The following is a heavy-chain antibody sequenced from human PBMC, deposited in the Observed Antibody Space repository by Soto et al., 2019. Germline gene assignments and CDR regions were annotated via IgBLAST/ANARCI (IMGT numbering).Heavy chain of an antibody. CDR2: INHDGSEQ. CDR1: GFSLRNYW. CDR3: ARDIGYSSFDY. V-gene: IGHV3-7*01. D-gene: IGHD2-15*01. J-gene: IGHJ4*02. Sequence: EVQLVESGGDWFQPGGSLRLSCAVSGFSLRNYWMSWVRQAPGKGLEWVANINHDGSEQNFLDSVKGRFTIYRDNGKNSLLLQMNSLRAEDTAVYYWARDIGYSSFDYWGQGTLVTVSS.